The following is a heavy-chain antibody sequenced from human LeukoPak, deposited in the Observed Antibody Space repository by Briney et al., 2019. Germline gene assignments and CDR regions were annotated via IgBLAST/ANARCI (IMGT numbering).Heavy chain of an antibody. D-gene: IGHD6-19*01. Sequence: PSETLSLTCTVSGGSISSYYWSWIRQPAGKGLEWIGRIYNSGSTNYNPSLKSRVTMSVDTSKNQFSLKLSSVTAADTAVYYCARDPQAVAGISPNWFDPWGQGTLVTVSS. CDR1: GGSISSYY. J-gene: IGHJ5*02. CDR3: ARDPQAVAGISPNWFDP. CDR2: IYNSGST. V-gene: IGHV4-4*07.